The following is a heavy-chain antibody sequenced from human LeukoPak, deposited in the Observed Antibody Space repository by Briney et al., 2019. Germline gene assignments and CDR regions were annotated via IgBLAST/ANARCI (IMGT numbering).Heavy chain of an antibody. J-gene: IGHJ4*02. CDR1: GGTFSSYA. D-gene: IGHD4-17*01. Sequence: SVKVSCKASGGTFSSYAISWVRQAPGQGLEWMGGIIPIFGTANYAQKFQGRVTITADESTSTAYMELSSLRSEDTAVYYCARDRGTVTTRWYYFDYWGQGTLVTVSS. CDR3: ARDRGTVTTRWYYFDY. CDR2: IIPIFGTA. V-gene: IGHV1-69*13.